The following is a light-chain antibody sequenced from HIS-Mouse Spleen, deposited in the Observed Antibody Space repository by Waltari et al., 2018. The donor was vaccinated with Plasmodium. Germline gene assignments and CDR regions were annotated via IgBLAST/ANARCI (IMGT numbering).Light chain of an antibody. CDR3: CSYAGSRV. V-gene: IGLV2-23*01. CDR2: EGS. J-gene: IGLJ2*01. Sequence: QSALTQPASVSGSPGQSITIPCTGTSSDVGSSNLVSWYQQHPGKAPKLMIYEGSKRPSGVSNRFSGSKSGNTASLTISGLQAEDEADYYCCSYAGSRVFGGGTKLTVL. CDR1: SSDVGSSNL.